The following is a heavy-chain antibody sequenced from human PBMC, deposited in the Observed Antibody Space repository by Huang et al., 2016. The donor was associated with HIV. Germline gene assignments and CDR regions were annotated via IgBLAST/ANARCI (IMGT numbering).Heavy chain of an antibody. CDR3: ARDPHVFVAGPFFDC. CDR1: GYTFTNFA. V-gene: IGHV1-3*04. D-gene: IGHD3-10*02. Sequence: QVQLVQSGAEVKKPGASVKVSCKASGYTFTNFAMHWVRQAPGQRLEWMGWIDTDKSEPTTTSASTAYMELSSLRSEDTAVYYCARDPHVFVAGPFFDCWGQGTLVTVSS. CDR2: IDTDKSEP. J-gene: IGHJ4*02.